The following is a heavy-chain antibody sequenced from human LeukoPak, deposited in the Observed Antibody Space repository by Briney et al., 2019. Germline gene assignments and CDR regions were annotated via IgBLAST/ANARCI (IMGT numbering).Heavy chain of an antibody. D-gene: IGHD2-2*02. CDR2: ISSNSSYR. CDR3: ARDRAYCSSTSRYTQIMDY. V-gene: IGHV3-21*01. J-gene: IGHJ4*02. Sequence: GGSLRLSCAASGFTFSSYSMNWGRQAPGKGLEWVLSISSNSSYRYYPDSLKGRFTIYRDNAKNSLYLQMNSLRAEDTSVYYCARDRAYCSSTSRYTQIMDYWGQGTLVTVSS. CDR1: GFTFSSYS.